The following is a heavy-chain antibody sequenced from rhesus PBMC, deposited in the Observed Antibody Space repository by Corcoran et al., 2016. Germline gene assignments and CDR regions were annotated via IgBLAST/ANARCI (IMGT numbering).Heavy chain of an antibody. CDR3: ARKYSGSWNRFDV. CDR1: GASISRSW. Sequence: QVQLQESGPGLVKPSETLSLTCAVSGASISRSWWSWIRQSPGKGLEWIGEINGNSGSTYYNPSLKSRVTSSKDAAKNQFSLKVNSVTAADTAVYYCARKYSGSWNRFDVWGSGVLVTVSS. J-gene: IGHJ5-1*01. V-gene: IGHV4-80*01. CDR2: INGNSGST. D-gene: IGHD6-25*01.